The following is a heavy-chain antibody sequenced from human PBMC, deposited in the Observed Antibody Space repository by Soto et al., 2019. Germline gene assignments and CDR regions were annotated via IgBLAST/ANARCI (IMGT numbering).Heavy chain of an antibody. CDR1: GGTFSSYA. J-gene: IGHJ4*02. CDR3: ASRTYCGGDCYPYLFDY. D-gene: IGHD2-21*02. Sequence: QVQLVQSGAEVKKPGSSVKVSCKASGGTFSSYAISWVRQAPGQGLEWMGGIIPIFGTANYAQKFQGRVTITADESTSTAYMELSSLRSEDTAVYYCASRTYCGGDCYPYLFDYWGQGTLVTVSS. V-gene: IGHV1-69*01. CDR2: IIPIFGTA.